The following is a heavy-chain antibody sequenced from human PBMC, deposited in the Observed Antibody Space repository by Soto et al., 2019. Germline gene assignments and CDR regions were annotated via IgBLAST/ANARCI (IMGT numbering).Heavy chain of an antibody. J-gene: IGHJ4*02. D-gene: IGHD3-3*01. Sequence: GGSLRLSCAASGFTFSSYWMHWVRQAPGKGLVWVSRINSDGSSTSYADPVKGRFTISRDNAKNTLYLQMNSLRAEDTAVYYCARAPTFPGRITIFGVVRPADVDYWGQGTLVTVSS. V-gene: IGHV3-74*01. CDR3: ARAPTFPGRITIFGVVRPADVDY. CDR2: INSDGSST. CDR1: GFTFSSYW.